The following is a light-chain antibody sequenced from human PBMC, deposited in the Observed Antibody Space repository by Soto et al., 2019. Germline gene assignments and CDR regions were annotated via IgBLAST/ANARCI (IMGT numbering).Light chain of an antibody. J-gene: IGKJ1*01. V-gene: IGKV1-39*01. CDR1: QDIDIF. CDR2: GAS. CDR3: QQYYSYPRT. Sequence: DVQMTQSPSSLSASVGDRVTITCRASQDIDIFLNWYHQKPGRAPNLLVYGASTLQEGVPSRFTGSGSGTDFSLTISGLQPEDFGTYYCQQYYSYPRTFGQGTKVEIK.